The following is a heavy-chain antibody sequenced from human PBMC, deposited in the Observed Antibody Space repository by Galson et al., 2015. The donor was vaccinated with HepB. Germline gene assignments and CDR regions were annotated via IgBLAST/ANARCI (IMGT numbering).Heavy chain of an antibody. D-gene: IGHD2-2*01. CDR2: IIPIFGTA. V-gene: IGHV1-69*13. Sequence: SVKVSCKASGGTFSSYAISWVRQAPGQGLEWMGGIIPIFGTANYAQKFQGRVTITADESTSTAYMELSSLRSEDTAVYYCARGAKRYQLLGGDGSFFDYWGQGTLVTVSS. J-gene: IGHJ4*02. CDR3: ARGAKRYQLLGGDGSFFDY. CDR1: GGTFSSYA.